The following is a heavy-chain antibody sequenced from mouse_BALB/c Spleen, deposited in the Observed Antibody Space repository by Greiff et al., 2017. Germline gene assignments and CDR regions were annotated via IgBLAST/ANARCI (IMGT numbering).Heavy chain of an antibody. CDR3: ARGSYYGSSYGYFDV. D-gene: IGHD1-1*01. CDR2: IDPENGNT. CDR1: GFNIKDYY. J-gene: IGHJ1*01. V-gene: IGHV14-1*02. Sequence: EVQLHQSGAELVRPGALVKLSCKASGFNIKDYYMHWVKQRPEQGLEWIGWIDPENGNTIYDPKFQGKASITADTSSNTAYLQLSSLTSEDTAVYYCARGSYYGSSYGYFDVWGAGTTVTVSS.